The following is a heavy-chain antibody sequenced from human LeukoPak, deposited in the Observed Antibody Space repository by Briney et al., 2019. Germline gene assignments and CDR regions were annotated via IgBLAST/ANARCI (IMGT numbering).Heavy chain of an antibody. CDR2: IQPDGSEK. J-gene: IGHJ4*02. V-gene: IGHV3-7*03. Sequence: GGSLRLSCTASEFTFSNQWMTWVRQAPGKGLEWVANIQPDGSEKYYVGSVRGRFTISRDDARNLLYLQMNSLRAEDTAVYYCAKDGGDYDFWSGYYGGDYWGQGTLVTVSS. CDR1: EFTFSNQW. CDR3: AKDGGDYDFWSGYYGGDY. D-gene: IGHD3-3*01.